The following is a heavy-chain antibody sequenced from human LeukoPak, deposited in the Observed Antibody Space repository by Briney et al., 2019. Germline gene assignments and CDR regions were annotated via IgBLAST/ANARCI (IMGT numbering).Heavy chain of an antibody. J-gene: IGHJ4*02. CDR3: ARVGRAAAGFDY. V-gene: IGHV5-10-1*01. CDR2: IDPSDSYT. D-gene: IGHD6-13*01. CDR1: GYSFTSYW. Sequence: GESLKISCKGSGYSFTSYWISWVRQMPGKGLEWMGRIDPSDSYTNYSPSFRGHVTISADKSISTAYLQWSSLKASDTAMYYCARVGRAAAGFDYWGQGTPVTVSS.